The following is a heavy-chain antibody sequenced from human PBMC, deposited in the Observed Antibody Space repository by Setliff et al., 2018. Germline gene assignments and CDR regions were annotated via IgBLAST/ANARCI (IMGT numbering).Heavy chain of an antibody. CDR1: GFTFSSYS. Sequence: GGSLRLSCAASGFTFSSYSMNWVRQAPGKGLEWVSSISSSSSTIYYADSVKGRFTISRDNAKNSLYLQMNSLRAEDTAVYYCARGPTIFGAIYYMDVWGKGTTVTVSS. D-gene: IGHD3-3*01. CDR2: ISSSSSTI. V-gene: IGHV3-48*01. J-gene: IGHJ6*03. CDR3: ARGPTIFGAIYYMDV.